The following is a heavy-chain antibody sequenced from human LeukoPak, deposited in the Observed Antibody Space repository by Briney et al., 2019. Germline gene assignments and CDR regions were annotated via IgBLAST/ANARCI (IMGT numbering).Heavy chain of an antibody. CDR1: GYTFISYG. V-gene: IGHV1-18*04. CDR2: ISAYNGNT. D-gene: IGHD3-22*01. J-gene: IGHJ4*02. CDR3: ARGGLLYYYDSSGYYYNY. Sequence: RASVKVSCKASGYTFISYGISWVRQAPGQGLEWMGWISAYNGNTNYAQKLQGRVTMTTDTSTSTAYMELRSLRSDDTAVYYCARGGLLYYYDSSGYYYNYWGQGTLVTVSS.